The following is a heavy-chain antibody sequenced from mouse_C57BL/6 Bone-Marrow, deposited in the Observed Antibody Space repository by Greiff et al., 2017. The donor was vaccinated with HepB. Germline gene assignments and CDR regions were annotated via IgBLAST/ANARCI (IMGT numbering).Heavy chain of an antibody. CDR3: AREAGYYFDY. J-gene: IGHJ2*01. CDR1: GYTFTNYW. V-gene: IGHV1-63*01. Sequence: VKLQESGAELVRPGTSVKMSCKASGYTFTNYWIGWAKQRPGHGLEWIGDIYPGGGYTNYNEKFKGKATLTADKSSSTAYMQFSSLTSEDSAIYYCAREAGYYFDYWGQGTTLTVSS. CDR2: IYPGGGYT.